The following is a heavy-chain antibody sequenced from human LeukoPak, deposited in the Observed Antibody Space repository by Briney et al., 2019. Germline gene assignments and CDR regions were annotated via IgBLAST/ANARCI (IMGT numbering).Heavy chain of an antibody. Sequence: GGSLRLSCAASGFTFSSYGMAWVRQAPGKGLEWVSYISSSSSTIYYADSVKGRFTISRDNSKNTLYLQMNSLRAEDTAVYYCAKVERGYSGYDSTDYWGQGTLVTVSS. J-gene: IGHJ4*02. D-gene: IGHD5-12*01. CDR2: ISSSSSTI. V-gene: IGHV3-48*01. CDR1: GFTFSSYG. CDR3: AKVERGYSGYDSTDY.